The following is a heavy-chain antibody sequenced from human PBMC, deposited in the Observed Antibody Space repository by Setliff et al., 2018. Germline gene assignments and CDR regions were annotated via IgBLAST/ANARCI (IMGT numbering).Heavy chain of an antibody. CDR3: ARDWLRSSGGFDY. CDR1: GGSISSSNW. J-gene: IGHJ4*02. D-gene: IGHD5-12*01. Sequence: SETLSLTCAVSGGSISSSNWWSWVRQPPGKGLEWIGEIYHSGSTNYNPSLKSRVTISVDKSKNQFSLKLSSVTAADTAVYYGARDWLRSSGGFDYWGQGTLVTVSS. V-gene: IGHV4-4*02. CDR2: IYHSGST.